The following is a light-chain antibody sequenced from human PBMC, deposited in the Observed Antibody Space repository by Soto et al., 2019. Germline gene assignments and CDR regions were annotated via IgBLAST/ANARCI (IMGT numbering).Light chain of an antibody. J-gene: IGLJ2*01. CDR1: SSNIAAGYD. CDR3: QSYDSSLGGSV. Sequence: QSVLTQAPSVSGAPGQRVTISCTGSSSNIAAGYDVHWYHQLPGTAPKLLIYGNTNRPSGVPDRFFGSKSGTSASLAITGLQAEDEADYYCQSYDSSLGGSVFGGGTKLTVL. V-gene: IGLV1-40*01. CDR2: GNT.